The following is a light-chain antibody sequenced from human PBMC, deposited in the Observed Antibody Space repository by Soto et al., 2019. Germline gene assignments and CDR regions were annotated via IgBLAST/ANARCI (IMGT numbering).Light chain of an antibody. CDR2: GAS. V-gene: IGKV3D-11*02. CDR1: QTVSSS. CDR3: QQSGRWLT. Sequence: EIVLTQSPGTLSLSPGERATLSCRAGQTVSSSLAWYQQTTGQAPMLLISGASTRATGIQDRFSGGGGEIDFTLTISRLETEDFAVYFFQQSGRWLTFGGGTKVDIK. J-gene: IGKJ4*01.